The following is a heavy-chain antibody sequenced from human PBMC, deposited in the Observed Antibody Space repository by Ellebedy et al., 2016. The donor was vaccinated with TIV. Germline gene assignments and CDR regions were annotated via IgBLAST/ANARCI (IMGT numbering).Heavy chain of an antibody. CDR1: GGSISSYY. CDR2: IYYSGST. CDR3: ARHRSSGEDRGGWFDP. Sequence: MPSETLSLTCTVSGGSISSYYWSWIRQPPGKGLEWIGYIYYSGSTNYNPSLKSRVTISVDTSKNQFSLKLSSVTAADTAVYYCARHRSSGEDRGGWFDPWGQGTLVTVSS. D-gene: IGHD6-19*01. V-gene: IGHV4-59*08. J-gene: IGHJ5*02.